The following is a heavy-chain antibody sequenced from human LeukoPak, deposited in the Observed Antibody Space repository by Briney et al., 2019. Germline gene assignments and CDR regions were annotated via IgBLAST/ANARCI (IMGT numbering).Heavy chain of an antibody. V-gene: IGHV4-39*01. CDR2: MYHTGSA. CDR3: ARQTGSGLFILP. D-gene: IGHD3/OR15-3a*01. CDR1: GDSISSNGYY. J-gene: IGHJ4*02. Sequence: SETLSLTCTVSGDSISSNGYYWGWIRQPPGKGPEWIGSMYHTGSAYYNASLKSQVSISIDTSKNQFSLKLTSVTAADTAVYYCARQTGSGLFILPGGQGTLVTVSS.